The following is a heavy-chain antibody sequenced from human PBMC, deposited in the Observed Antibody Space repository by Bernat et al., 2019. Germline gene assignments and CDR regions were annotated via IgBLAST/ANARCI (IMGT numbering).Heavy chain of an antibody. CDR3: ATITGGL. CDR2: FYYSERT. Sequence: QMQLQESGPGLVKPSETLSLTCTVSGGSISSSNYYWGWIRQPPGKGLEWIGSFYYSERTYYNPSLKSRATISVDTSTNQFSLKLSSMTAADTAVYYCATITGGLWGQGTLVTVSS. CDR1: GGSISSSNYY. J-gene: IGHJ4*02. V-gene: IGHV4-39*01. D-gene: IGHD3-10*01.